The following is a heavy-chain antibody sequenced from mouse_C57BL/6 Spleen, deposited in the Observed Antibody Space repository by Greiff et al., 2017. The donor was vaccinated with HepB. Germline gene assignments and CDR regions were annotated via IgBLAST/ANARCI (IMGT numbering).Heavy chain of an antibody. J-gene: IGHJ2*01. CDR1: GFTFSDYY. CDR2: INYDGSST. V-gene: IGHV5-16*01. CDR3: ARDRGYYYGSPYFDY. Sequence: EVQVVESEGGLVQPGSSMKLSCTASGFTFSDYYMAWVRQVPEKGLEWVANINYDGSSTYYLDSLKSRFIISRDNAKNILYLQMSSLKSEDTATYYCARDRGYYYGSPYFDYWGQGTTLTVSS. D-gene: IGHD1-1*01.